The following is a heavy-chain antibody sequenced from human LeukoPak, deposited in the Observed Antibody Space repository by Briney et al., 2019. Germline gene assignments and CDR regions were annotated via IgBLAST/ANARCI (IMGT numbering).Heavy chain of an antibody. CDR1: GVSINSGDYY. V-gene: IGHV4-39*07. D-gene: IGHD6-19*01. J-gene: IGHJ4*02. CDR2: IYYSGST. Sequence: SETLSLTCTVSGVSINSGDYYWVWIRQPPGKGLEWIGSIYYSGSTSYNPSLKSRVTMTVDTSKSQFSLKLSSVTAADTAVYYCARLTAVAGLDYWGQGTLVTVSS. CDR3: ARLTAVAGLDY.